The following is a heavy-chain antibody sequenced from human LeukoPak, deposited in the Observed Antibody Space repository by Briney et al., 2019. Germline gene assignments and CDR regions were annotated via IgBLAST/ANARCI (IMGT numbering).Heavy chain of an antibody. V-gene: IGHV4-61*02. Sequence: SQTLSLTCTVSGGSISSSSYYWSWIRQPAGKGLEWIGRIYTSGSTNYNPSLKSRVTISVDTSKNQFSLKLSSVTAADTAVYYCARDGYYDFWSGYPSEYFQHWGQGTLVTVSS. J-gene: IGHJ1*01. D-gene: IGHD3-3*01. CDR1: GGSISSSSYY. CDR3: ARDGYYDFWSGYPSEYFQH. CDR2: IYTSGST.